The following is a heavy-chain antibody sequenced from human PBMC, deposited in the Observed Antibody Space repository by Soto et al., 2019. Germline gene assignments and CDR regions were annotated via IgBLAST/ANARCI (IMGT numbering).Heavy chain of an antibody. D-gene: IGHD4-17*01. CDR3: ARVDYGAYVLNY. V-gene: IGHV3-30-3*01. J-gene: IGHJ4*02. CDR1: GFTFSSYA. CDR2: ISYDGSNK. Sequence: QVQLVESGGGVVQPGRSLRLSCAASGFTFSSYAMHWVRQAPGKGLEWVAVISYDGSNKYYADSVKGRFTISRDNSKNTLYLQMNSLRAEDTAVYYCARVDYGAYVLNYWGQGTLVTVSS.